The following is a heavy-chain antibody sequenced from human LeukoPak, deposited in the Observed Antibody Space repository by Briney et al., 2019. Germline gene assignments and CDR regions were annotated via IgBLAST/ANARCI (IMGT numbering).Heavy chain of an antibody. CDR3: ARDGRCSGGSCYSEAFDI. J-gene: IGHJ3*02. D-gene: IGHD2-15*01. V-gene: IGHV1-18*01. CDR1: GYTFTSYG. CDR2: ISTYNGNT. Sequence: GASVKVICKASGYTFTSYGISWVRQAPGQGLEWMGWISTYNGNTNYAQKLQGRVTMTTHTSTTTAYMELRSLRSDDTAVYYCARDGRCSGGSCYSEAFDIWGQGTMVTVSS.